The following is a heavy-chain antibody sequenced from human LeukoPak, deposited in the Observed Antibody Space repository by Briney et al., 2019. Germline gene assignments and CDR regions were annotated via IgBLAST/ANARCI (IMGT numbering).Heavy chain of an antibody. CDR3: AKVKITIFGMVPMWFDP. CDR2: IFPSGGEI. CDR1: GFTFSTFA. D-gene: IGHD3-3*01. V-gene: IGHV3-23*01. J-gene: IGHJ5*02. Sequence: GGSLRLSCAASGFTFSTFAMIWVRQPPGKGLEWVSSIFPSGGEIHYADSVRGRFTISRDNSKSTLSLQMNSLRAEDTAIYYCAKVKITIFGMVPMWFDPWGQGTPVTVSS.